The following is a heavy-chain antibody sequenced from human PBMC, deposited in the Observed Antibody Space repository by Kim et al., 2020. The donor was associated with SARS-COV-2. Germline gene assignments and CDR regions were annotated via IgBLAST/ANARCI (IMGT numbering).Heavy chain of an antibody. J-gene: IGHJ6*02. CDR2: ISTSGAFI. CDR3: VRDGGYSYGNYGMDV. CDR1: GFTFTDFN. V-gene: IGHV3-21*01. D-gene: IGHD5-18*01. Sequence: GGSLRLSCVASGFTFTDFNMNWVRQAPGTGLEWVSSISTSGAFIYYADSVQGRFTISRDTAKNSLFLQMNSLRAEDTAVYYCVRDGGYSYGNYGMDVWGQGTTVTVSS.